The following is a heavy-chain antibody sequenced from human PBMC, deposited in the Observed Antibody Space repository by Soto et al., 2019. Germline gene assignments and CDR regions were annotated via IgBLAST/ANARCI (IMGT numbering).Heavy chain of an antibody. J-gene: IGHJ4*02. CDR3: ARDDCSGGNCYLDH. CDR2: ISVYNGNT. Sequence: QVQLVQSGAEVQKPGASVKVSCKASGYTFTSHGISWVRQAPGQGLEWVGRISVYNGNTDYAKNLQGRVTMTTDKSTSTAYMELRSLRSDDTAVYYCARDDCSGGNCYLDHWGQGALVTVSS. D-gene: IGHD2-15*01. CDR1: GYTFTSHG. V-gene: IGHV1-18*01.